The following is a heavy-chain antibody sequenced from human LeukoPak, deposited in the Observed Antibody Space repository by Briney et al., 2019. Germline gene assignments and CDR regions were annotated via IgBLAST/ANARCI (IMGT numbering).Heavy chain of an antibody. CDR3: AKGLLTYDPYYYAMDV. J-gene: IGHJ6*02. Sequence: GGSLRLSCAASGFTFGNYAMSWVRQAPGKGLEWVSVISASGAATYYADSVKGRFTISRDNVKNTLDLQMNSLRAEDTAVYYCAKGLLTYDPYYYAMDVWGQGTTVTVSS. CDR2: ISASGAAT. V-gene: IGHV3-23*01. D-gene: IGHD3-3*01. CDR1: GFTFGNYA.